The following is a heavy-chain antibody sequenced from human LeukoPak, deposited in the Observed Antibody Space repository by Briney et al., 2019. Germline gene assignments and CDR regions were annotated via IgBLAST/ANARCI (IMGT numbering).Heavy chain of an antibody. CDR3: ARAEGGSYLYGIDY. J-gene: IGHJ4*02. CDR1: GFTFDDYA. V-gene: IGHV3-9*01. D-gene: IGHD1-26*01. Sequence: GGSLRLSCAASGFTFDDYAMHWVRQAPGKGLEWVSGISWNSGSIGYADSVKGRFTISRDNAKNSLYLQMNSLRAEDTALYYCARAEGGSYLYGIDYWGQGTLVTVSS. CDR2: ISWNSGSI.